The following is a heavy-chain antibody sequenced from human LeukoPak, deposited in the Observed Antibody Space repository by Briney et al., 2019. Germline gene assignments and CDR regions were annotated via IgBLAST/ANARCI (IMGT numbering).Heavy chain of an antibody. CDR1: GYTFTSYY. CDR2: INPSGGST. V-gene: IGHV1-46*01. D-gene: IGHD3-3*01. Sequence: GASVKVSCKASGYTFTSYYMHWVRQAPGQGLEWMGIINPSGGSTSYAQKFQGRVTMTRDTSTSTVYMELSSLRSEDTAVYYCARDLPFYDFWSGWRNYYYYYGMDVWGQGTTVTVSS. J-gene: IGHJ6*02. CDR3: ARDLPFYDFWSGWRNYYYYYGMDV.